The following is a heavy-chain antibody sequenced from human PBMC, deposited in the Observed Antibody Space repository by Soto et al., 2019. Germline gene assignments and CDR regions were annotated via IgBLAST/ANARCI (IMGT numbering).Heavy chain of an antibody. D-gene: IGHD6-13*01. J-gene: IGHJ4*02. CDR2: ISTYTGNT. V-gene: IGHV1-18*01. Sequence: QVQLVQSGAEVKKPGASVKVSCKASGYTFTSYGVSWVRQAPGQGLEWMGWISTYTGNTNYAQKFQGRVTMTTDTSTSIXYMELRSLRSDDTAVYXCARDPGVAGVRSDYWGQGTLVTVSS. CDR1: GYTFTSYG. CDR3: ARDPGVAGVRSDY.